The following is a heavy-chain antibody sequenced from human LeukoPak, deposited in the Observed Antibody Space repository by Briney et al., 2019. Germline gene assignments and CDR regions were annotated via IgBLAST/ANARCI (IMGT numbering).Heavy chain of an antibody. V-gene: IGHV4-59*01. Sequence: PSETLSLTCTVSGDSISRYYWSWLRQPPGKGLEWVGFVTYIGATKYNPSLKGRVTISLDTSKNQFSLKLSSMTAADTAVYYCARRYCSGDSCFSGEYYYYYMDVWGKGTTVTVSS. CDR1: GDSISRYY. CDR2: VTYIGAT. CDR3: ARRYCSGDSCFSGEYYYYYMDV. J-gene: IGHJ6*03. D-gene: IGHD2-15*01.